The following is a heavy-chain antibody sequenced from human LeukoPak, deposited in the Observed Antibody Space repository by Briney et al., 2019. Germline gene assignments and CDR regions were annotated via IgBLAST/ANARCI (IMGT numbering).Heavy chain of an antibody. J-gene: IGHJ4*02. CDR2: ISYDGSNK. CDR3: ARDAGSDQLWYLHFDY. D-gene: IGHD5-18*01. V-gene: IGHV3-30-3*01. Sequence: PGGSQRLSCAASGFTFSSYAMHWVRQAPGKGLEWVAVISYDGSNKYYADSVKGRFTISRDNSKNTLYLQMNSLRAEDTAVYYCARDAGSDQLWYLHFDYWGQGTLVTVSS. CDR1: GFTFSSYA.